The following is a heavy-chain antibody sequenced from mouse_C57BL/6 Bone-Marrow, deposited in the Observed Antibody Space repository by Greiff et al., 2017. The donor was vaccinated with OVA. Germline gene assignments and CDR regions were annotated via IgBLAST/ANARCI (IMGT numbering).Heavy chain of an antibody. CDR1: GYTFTSYW. J-gene: IGHJ4*01. CDR2: IHPNSGST. Sequence: QVQLQQPGAELVKPGASVKLSCKASGYTFTSYWMHWVKQRPGQGLEWIGMIHPNSGSTNYNEKFKSKATLTVDKSSSTAYMQLSSLTSEDSAVYYCVLYDPYYYAMDYWGQGTSVTVSS. V-gene: IGHV1-64*01. D-gene: IGHD2-3*01. CDR3: VLYDPYYYAMDY.